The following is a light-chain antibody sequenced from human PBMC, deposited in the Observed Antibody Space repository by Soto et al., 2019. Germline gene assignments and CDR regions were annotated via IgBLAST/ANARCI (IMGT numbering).Light chain of an antibody. CDR2: AAY. CDR3: QQYTNAHGIT. Sequence: EIALTQSPGTLSLSPGERATLSCRASQGVGTKYLAWYQQRPAQAPSLLIYAAYSRATGVTDRFSGSGSGTDFTLTISRLEPEDFAVYYCQQYTNAHGITFGQGTRLEIK. CDR1: QGVGTKY. V-gene: IGKV3-20*01. J-gene: IGKJ5*01.